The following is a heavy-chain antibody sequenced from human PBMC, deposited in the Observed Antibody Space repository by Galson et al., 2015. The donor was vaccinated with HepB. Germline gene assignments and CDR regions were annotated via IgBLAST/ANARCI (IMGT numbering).Heavy chain of an antibody. CDR2: IYHSGST. D-gene: IGHD3-22*01. V-gene: IGHV4-4*02. CDR3: ARVNSSGYYYVTPTPHDAFDI. CDR1: GGSISSSNW. Sequence: LSLTCAVSGGSISSSNWWSWVRQPPGKGLEWIGEIYHSGSTNYNPSLKSRVTISVDKSKNQFSLKLSSVTAADTAVYYCARVNSSGYYYVTPTPHDAFDIWGQGTMVTVSS. J-gene: IGHJ3*02.